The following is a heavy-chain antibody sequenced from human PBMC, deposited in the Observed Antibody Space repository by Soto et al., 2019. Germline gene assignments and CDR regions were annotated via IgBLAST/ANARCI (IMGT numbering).Heavy chain of an antibody. CDR2: IFSDDEK. V-gene: IGHV2-26*01. J-gene: IGHJ4*02. D-gene: IGHD3-10*01. Sequence: PTLVNPTKTLPLTCTVSGFSLTHPTMGVGWLPQPPGKALEWLAHIFSDDEKSYSTSLKSRLTISKDNSKSQVVLTMTNMDPVDTATYYCARIKDGSGSNYVHDYWGQGTLVTVSS. CDR1: GFSLTHPTMG. CDR3: ARIKDGSGSNYVHDY.